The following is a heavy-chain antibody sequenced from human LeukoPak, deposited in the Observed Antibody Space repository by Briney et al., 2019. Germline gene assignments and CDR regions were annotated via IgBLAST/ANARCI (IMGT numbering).Heavy chain of an antibody. CDR1: GGSISSYY. V-gene: IGHV4-59*08. CDR3: ARVYYDSPYFDY. J-gene: IGHJ4*02. Sequence: SETLSLTCTVSGGSISSYYWSWIRQPPGKGLEWIGYIYYSGSTNYNPSLKSRVTISVDTSKNQFSLKLSSVTAADTAVYYCARVYYDSPYFDYWGQGTLVTVSS. CDR2: IYYSGST. D-gene: IGHD3-22*01.